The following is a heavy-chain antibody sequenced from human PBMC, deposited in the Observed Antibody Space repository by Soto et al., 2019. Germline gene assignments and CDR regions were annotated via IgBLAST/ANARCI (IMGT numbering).Heavy chain of an antibody. J-gene: IGHJ4*02. CDR3: TTGDNVDLGSLWY. D-gene: IGHD5-18*01. CDR1: GFTFSNAW. V-gene: IGHV3-15*01. Sequence: GGSLRLSCAASGFTFSNAWMSWVRQAPGKGLEWVGRIKSKTDGGTTDYAAPVKGRFTISRDDSKNTLYLQMNSLKTEDTAVYYCTTGDNVDLGSLWYWGQGTLVTVSS. CDR2: IKSKTDGGTT.